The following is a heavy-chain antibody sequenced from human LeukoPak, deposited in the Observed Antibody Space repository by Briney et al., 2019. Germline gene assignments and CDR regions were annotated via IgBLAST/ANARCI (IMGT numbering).Heavy chain of an antibody. CDR2: IKRDGSER. J-gene: IGHJ4*02. CDR3: ARDKEAAVDFWSGYYPL. Sequence: GGSLRLSCAASGFIFSSYWMGWVRQAPGKGLEWVANIKRDGSERYYVDSVKGRFTISRDNAQNSLYPQMNSLRDEDTGVYYCARDKEAAVDFWSGYYPLWGQGTLVTVSS. D-gene: IGHD3-3*01. CDR1: GFIFSSYW. V-gene: IGHV3-7*01.